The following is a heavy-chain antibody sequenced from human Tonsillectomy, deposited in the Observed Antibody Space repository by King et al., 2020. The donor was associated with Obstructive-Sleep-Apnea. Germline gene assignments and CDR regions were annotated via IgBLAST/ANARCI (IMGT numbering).Heavy chain of an antibody. V-gene: IGHV3-30*04. CDR1: GFTFSRYA. D-gene: IGHD6-19*01. CDR2: ISTDGSEK. CDR3: ARDTDIAVAGLDY. Sequence: VQLVESGGGVVQPGRSLRLSCTASGFTFSRYAVHWVRQAPGKGLEWVAVISTDGSEKYSADSVKGRFMISRDNSKNTVYLQMNSLKTDDTAIYYCARDTDIAVAGLDYWGQGTLVTVSS. J-gene: IGHJ4*02.